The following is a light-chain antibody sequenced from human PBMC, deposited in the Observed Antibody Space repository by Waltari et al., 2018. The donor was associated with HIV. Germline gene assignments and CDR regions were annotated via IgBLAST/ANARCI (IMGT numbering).Light chain of an antibody. CDR1: SGSVASNY. V-gene: IGLV6-57*01. CDR2: EKN. J-gene: IGLJ2*01. Sequence: NFMLPQPHSVSASPGKTVTISCTRSSGSVASNYVQWYQQRPGSSPTTVIYEKNQRPSGVPDRFSGSIDSSSNSASLTISGLKTEDEADYYCQSYDSSNHSVVFGGGTKLTVL. CDR3: QSYDSSNHSVV.